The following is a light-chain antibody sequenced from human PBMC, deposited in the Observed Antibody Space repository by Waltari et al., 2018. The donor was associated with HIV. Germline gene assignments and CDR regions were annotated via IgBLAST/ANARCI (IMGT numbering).Light chain of an antibody. CDR3: QQTYSFPRYT. CDR2: GSS. Sequence: DIQMTQSPSSVSVSVGHRVTITCRASQSIGTSLTWYQRRPGKAPRLLIVGSSTLQSGVPSRFSGRGSGTDFTLTISSLQPEDFATYYCQQTYSFPRYTFGQGTKLEI. CDR1: QSIGTS. J-gene: IGKJ2*01. V-gene: IGKV1-39*01.